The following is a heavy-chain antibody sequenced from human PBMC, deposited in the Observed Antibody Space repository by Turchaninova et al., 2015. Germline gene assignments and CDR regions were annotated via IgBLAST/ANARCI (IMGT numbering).Heavy chain of an antibody. V-gene: IGHV5-51*01. D-gene: IGHD3-10*01. CDR1: GYSFTTYW. Sequence: EVQLVQSGAEVKKPGESLKISCKGSGYSFTTYWIAWVRPLPGEGLGWLGYIYTGDSETRYSPSFHGHVTISADKAFSTAYLQWGILKASDTAMYHCARGSGSYSSDYYYGMDVWGQGTTVTVSS. CDR3: ARGSGSYSSDYYYGMDV. CDR2: IYTGDSET. J-gene: IGHJ6*02.